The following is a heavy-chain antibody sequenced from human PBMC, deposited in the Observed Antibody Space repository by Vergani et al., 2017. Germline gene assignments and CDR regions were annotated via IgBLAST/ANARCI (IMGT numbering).Heavy chain of an antibody. V-gene: IGHV3-48*03. J-gene: IGHJ6*03. CDR1: GFTFSSYE. CDR3: ARCPLRDLWSGYYTTDYYYYYMDV. D-gene: IGHD3-3*01. CDR2: ISSSGSNI. Sequence: EVQLVESGGGLVQPGGSLRLSCAASGFTFSSYEMNWVRQAPGKGLEWVSYISSSGSNIYYADSVKVRFTISRANAKNTLYLQMNSLRAEDTAVYYCARCPLRDLWSGYYTTDYYYYYMDVWGKGTTVTVS.